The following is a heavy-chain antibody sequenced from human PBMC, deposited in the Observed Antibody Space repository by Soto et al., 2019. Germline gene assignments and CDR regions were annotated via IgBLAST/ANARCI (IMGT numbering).Heavy chain of an antibody. V-gene: IGHV3-30*02. J-gene: IGHJ4*02. CDR2: IRYDGSNT. CDR1: GFTFSSYW. Sequence: GGSLRLSCAASGFTFSSYWMHWVRQAPGKGLEWVALIRYDGSNTWHADSVKGRFTISRDNSRNTLYLQMNSLRAEDTAVYYCATEGSYCTSGYCRLDFWGQGTLVTVSS. D-gene: IGHD2-8*01. CDR3: ATEGSYCTSGYCRLDF.